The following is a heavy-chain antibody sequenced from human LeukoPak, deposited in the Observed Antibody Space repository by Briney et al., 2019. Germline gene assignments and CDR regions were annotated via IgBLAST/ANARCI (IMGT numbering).Heavy chain of an antibody. CDR3: ARVPDYDYYMDV. V-gene: IGHV4-59*01. J-gene: IGHJ6*03. Sequence: SETLSLTCTVSGGSISSYYWSWIRQPPGKGLEWIGYIFYSGSTNYNPSLKSRVTISVDTSKNQFSLKLSSVTAADTAVYYCARVPDYDYYMDVWGKGTTVTVSS. CDR2: IFYSGST. CDR1: GGSISSYY.